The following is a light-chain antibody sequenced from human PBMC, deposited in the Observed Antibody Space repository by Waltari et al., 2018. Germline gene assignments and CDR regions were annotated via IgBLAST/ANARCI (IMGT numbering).Light chain of an antibody. Sequence: QSALTQPASVSGSPGQSITISCTGTSSDVGDYNYVSWYHRYPGKAPKLMIYDVSNRPSGVSYRFSGSKSGNTASLTSSGLQAEDEADYYCSTYTNTSPYVFGTGTKVTVL. V-gene: IGLV2-14*03. J-gene: IGLJ1*01. CDR1: SSDVGDYNY. CDR3: STYTNTSPYV. CDR2: DVS.